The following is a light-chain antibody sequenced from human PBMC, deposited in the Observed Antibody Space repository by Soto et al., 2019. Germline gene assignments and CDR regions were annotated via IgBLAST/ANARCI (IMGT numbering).Light chain of an antibody. CDR2: AAS. CDR1: QSISSY. J-gene: IGKJ4*01. CDR3: QQSYRMPLT. V-gene: IGKV1-39*01. Sequence: DIQMTQSPSSLSASVGDRVTITCRASQSISSYLNWYQQTPGKAPKLLIYAASTLQSGVPSRFSGSGSDTDFTLTISSLQPEDFATYYCQQSYRMPLTFGGGTKVEMK.